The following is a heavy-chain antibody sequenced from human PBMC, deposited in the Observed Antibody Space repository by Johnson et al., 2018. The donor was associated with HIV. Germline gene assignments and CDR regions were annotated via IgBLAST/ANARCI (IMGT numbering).Heavy chain of an antibody. CDR2: IRYDGSNK. J-gene: IGHJ3*02. CDR3: AKDLGNWDSPRSAFDI. Sequence: QVQLVESGGGVVQPGGSLRLSCAASGFTFSSYGMHWVRQAPGKGLEWVAFIRYDGSNKYYADSVKGRFTISRDNSKNTLYLQMNSLRAEDTAVYYCAKDLGNWDSPRSAFDIWGQGTMVTVSS. CDR1: GFTFSSYG. V-gene: IGHV3-30*02. D-gene: IGHD1/OR15-1a*01.